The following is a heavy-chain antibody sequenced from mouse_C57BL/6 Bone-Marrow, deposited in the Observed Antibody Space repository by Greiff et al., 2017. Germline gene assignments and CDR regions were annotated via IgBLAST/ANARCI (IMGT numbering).Heavy chain of an antibody. CDR3: ARDYGSSYWYFDV. CDR1: GYTFTSYD. CDR2: IYPRDGST. J-gene: IGHJ1*03. D-gene: IGHD1-1*01. V-gene: IGHV1-85*01. Sequence: QVQLQQSGPELVKPGASVKLSCKASGYTFTSYDINWVKQRPGQGLEWIGWIYPRDGSTKYNEKFKGKATLTVDTSSSPADMELHSLTSEDSAVYFCARDYGSSYWYFDVWGTGTTVTVSS.